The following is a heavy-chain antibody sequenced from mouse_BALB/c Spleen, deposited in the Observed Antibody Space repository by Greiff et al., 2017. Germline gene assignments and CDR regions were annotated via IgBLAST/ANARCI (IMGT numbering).Heavy chain of an antibody. CDR1: GYAFSSSW. CDR3: ADGGFDY. V-gene: IGHV1-82*01. CDR2: IYPGDGDT. Sequence: QVQLKQSGPELVKPGASVKISCKASGYAFSSSWMNWVKQRPGQGLEWIGRIYPGDGDTNYNGKFKGKATLTADKSSSTAYMQLSSLTSVDSAVYFCADGGFDYWGQGTTLTVSS. J-gene: IGHJ2*01.